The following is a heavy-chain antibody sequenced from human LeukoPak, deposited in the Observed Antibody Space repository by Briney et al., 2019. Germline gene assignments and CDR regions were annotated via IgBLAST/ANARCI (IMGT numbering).Heavy chain of an antibody. Sequence: PSQTLSLTCTVSGGSISSGGYYWSWLRQHPGKGLEWIGYIYYSGSTYYNPSLKSRVTISVDTSKNQFSLKLSSVTAADTAVYYCARGHCSSTSCYVGDYWGQGTLVTVSS. V-gene: IGHV4-31*03. CDR1: GGSISSGGYY. CDR3: ARGHCSSTSCYVGDY. J-gene: IGHJ4*02. CDR2: IYYSGST. D-gene: IGHD2-2*01.